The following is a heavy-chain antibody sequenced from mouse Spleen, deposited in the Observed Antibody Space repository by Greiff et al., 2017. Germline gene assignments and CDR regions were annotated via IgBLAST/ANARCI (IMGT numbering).Heavy chain of an antibody. Sequence: EVQLVESGGGLVQPGGSLRLSCATSGFTFTDHYMSWVRQPPGKALEWLGFIRNKANGYTTEYSASVKGRFTISRDNSQSILYLQMNTLRAEDSATYYCARDRGYRYDGAWFAYWGQGTLVTVSA. D-gene: IGHD2-14*01. CDR3: ARDRGYRYDGAWFAY. CDR1: GFTFTDHY. V-gene: IGHV7-3*02. J-gene: IGHJ3*01. CDR2: IRNKANGYTT.